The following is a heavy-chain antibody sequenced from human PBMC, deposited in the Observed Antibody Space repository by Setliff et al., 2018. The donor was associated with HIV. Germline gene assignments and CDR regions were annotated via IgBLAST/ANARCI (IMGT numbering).Heavy chain of an antibody. CDR1: GGSLSGYC. Sequence: SETLSLTCAVYGGSLSGYCWSWIRQPPGKGLEWIGEINHSGSTNYNPSLKSRVTISVDTSKNQFSLKLSSVTAADTAVYYCARGKSITIFGVVINHYMDVWGEGTTVTVSS. D-gene: IGHD3-3*01. CDR2: INHSGST. CDR3: ARGKSITIFGVVINHYMDV. V-gene: IGHV4-34*01. J-gene: IGHJ6*03.